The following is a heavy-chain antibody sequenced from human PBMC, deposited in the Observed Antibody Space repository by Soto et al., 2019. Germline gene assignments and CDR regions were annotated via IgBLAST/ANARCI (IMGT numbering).Heavy chain of an antibody. CDR2: ISGSGGST. J-gene: IGHJ4*02. CDR3: AKDPLEIQLWPKYYFDY. Sequence: PGGSLRLSCAASGFTFSSYAMSWVRQAPGKGLEWVSAISGSGGSTYYADSVKGRFTISRDNSKNTLYLQMNSLRAEDTAVYHCAKDPLEIQLWPKYYFDYWGQGTLVTVSS. D-gene: IGHD5-18*01. CDR1: GFTFSSYA. V-gene: IGHV3-23*01.